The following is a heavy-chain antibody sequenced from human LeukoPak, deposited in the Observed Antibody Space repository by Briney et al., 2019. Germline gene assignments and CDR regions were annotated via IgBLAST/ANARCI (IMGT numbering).Heavy chain of an antibody. CDR1: GFTFSSNV. J-gene: IGHJ4*02. CDR2: IWYDGSNK. Sequence: GESLKISCAASGFTFSSNVMHWVRQAPGKGLEWVAVIWYDGSNKYYADSVKGRFTISRDNSKNTLYLQMNSLRAEDTAVYYCASTSGWYEPIDYWGQGTLVTVSS. V-gene: IGHV3-33*08. CDR3: ASTSGWYEPIDY. D-gene: IGHD6-19*01.